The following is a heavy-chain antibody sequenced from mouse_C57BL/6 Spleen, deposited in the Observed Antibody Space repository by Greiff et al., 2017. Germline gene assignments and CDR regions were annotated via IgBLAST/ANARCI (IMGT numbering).Heavy chain of an antibody. CDR2: INPNNGGT. D-gene: IGHD3-2*02. CDR1: GYTFTDYN. J-gene: IGHJ4*01. Sequence: EVKLMESGPELVKPGASVKMSCKASGYTFTDYNMHWVKQSHGKSLEWIGYINPNNGGTSYNQKFKGKATLTVNKSSSTAYMELRSLTSEDSAVYYCARLGAAQATGAMDYWGQGTSVTVSS. CDR3: ARLGAAQATGAMDY. V-gene: IGHV1-22*01.